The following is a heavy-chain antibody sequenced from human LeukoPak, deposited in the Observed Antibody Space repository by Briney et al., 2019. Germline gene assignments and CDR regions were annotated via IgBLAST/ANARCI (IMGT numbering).Heavy chain of an antibody. V-gene: IGHV5-51*01. CDR3: ARANLPEYYMDV. CDR1: GYSFTKYC. Sequence: GESLQISCQGSGYSFTKYCIGWVRPMPGKGLEWMGLIYPGDSDSRYSPSFQGQVTISADKSISTAYLQWSTLKASDTAMYYCARANLPEYYMDVWGKGTTVTVSS. J-gene: IGHJ6*03. D-gene: IGHD2-2*01. CDR2: IYPGDSDS.